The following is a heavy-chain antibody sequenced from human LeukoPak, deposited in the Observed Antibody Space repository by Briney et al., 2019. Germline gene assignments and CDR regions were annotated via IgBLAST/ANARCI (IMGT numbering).Heavy chain of an antibody. J-gene: IGHJ6*02. CDR3: ARPMVRGVIITIHYYYGMDV. D-gene: IGHD3-10*01. CDR1: GYSFTSYW. CDR2: IYPGDSDT. Sequence: GESLKISCKGSGYSFTSYWIGWVRQMPGKGLEWMGIIYPGDSDTRYSPSFQGQVTISADKSISTAYLQWSSLKASDTAIYYCARPMVRGVIITIHYYYGMDVWGQGTTVTVSS. V-gene: IGHV5-51*01.